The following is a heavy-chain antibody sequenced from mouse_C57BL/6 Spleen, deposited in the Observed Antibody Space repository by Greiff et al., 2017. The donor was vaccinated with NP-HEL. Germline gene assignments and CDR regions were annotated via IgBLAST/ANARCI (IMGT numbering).Heavy chain of an antibody. J-gene: IGHJ2*01. V-gene: IGHV14-3*01. Sequence: VQLQQSVAELVRPGASVKLSCTASGFNIKNTYMHWVKQRPEQGLEWIGRIDPANGNTKYAPKFQGKATITADTSSNTAYLQLSSLTSDATAIFYCANPVYYYGSSYFDYWGQGNTLTVSS. D-gene: IGHD1-1*01. CDR1: GFNIKNTY. CDR3: ANPVYYYGSSYFDY. CDR2: IDPANGNT.